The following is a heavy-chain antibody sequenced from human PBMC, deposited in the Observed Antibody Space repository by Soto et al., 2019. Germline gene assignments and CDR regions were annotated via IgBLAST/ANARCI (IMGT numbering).Heavy chain of an antibody. CDR1: GGSFSGYY. J-gene: IGHJ5*02. CDR2: INHSGST. Sequence: SETLSLTCAVYGGSFSGYYWSWIRQPPGKGLEWIGEINHSGSTNYNPSLKSRVTITVDTSKNQFSLKLSSVTAADTAVYYCARGLATVAGTWWFDPWGQGTLVTVSS. D-gene: IGHD6-19*01. CDR3: ARGLATVAGTWWFDP. V-gene: IGHV4-34*01.